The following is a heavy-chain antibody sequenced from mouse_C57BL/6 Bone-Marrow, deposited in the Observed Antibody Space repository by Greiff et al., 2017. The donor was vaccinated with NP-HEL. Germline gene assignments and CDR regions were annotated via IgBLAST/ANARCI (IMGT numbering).Heavy chain of an antibody. V-gene: IGHV1-4*01. CDR3: ARGGPYFY. CDR2: LNPSSGYP. Sequence: VQLQQSGAELARPGASVKMSCKASGYTFTSYTMHWVKQRPGQGLEWIGYLNPSSGYPKYNQKFKDKATLTADTSSSTAYMQLSSLTSEDSAVYYCARGGPYFYWGQGTTLTVSS. CDR1: GYTFTSYT. D-gene: IGHD2-10*01. J-gene: IGHJ2*01.